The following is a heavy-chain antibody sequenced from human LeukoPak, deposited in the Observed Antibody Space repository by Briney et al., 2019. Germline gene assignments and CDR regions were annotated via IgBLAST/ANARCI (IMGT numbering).Heavy chain of an antibody. CDR1: GFTFSGSA. CDR2: IRSKANSYAT. Sequence: GGSLRLSCAASGFTFSGSAMHWVRQASGKGLEWVGRIRSKANSYATAYAASVKGRFTISRDDSKNTAYLQMNSLKTEDTAVYYRTRRDMTTVTTGVKFFDYWGQGTLVTVSS. V-gene: IGHV3-73*01. D-gene: IGHD4-17*01. CDR3: TRRDMTTVTTGVKFFDY. J-gene: IGHJ4*02.